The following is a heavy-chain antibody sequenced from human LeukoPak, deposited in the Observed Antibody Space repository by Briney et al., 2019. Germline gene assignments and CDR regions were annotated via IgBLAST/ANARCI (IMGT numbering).Heavy chain of an antibody. J-gene: IGHJ5*02. CDR2: INHSGST. Sequence: SETLSLTCAVYGGSFNGYYWSWLRQPPGKGLEWIGEINHSGSTNYSPALKSRVTISIDTSKNQFSLKLNSVTAADTAVYICARRGWRFKPGNWFDPWGEGTLVTVSS. D-gene: IGHD6-19*01. V-gene: IGHV4-34*01. CDR1: GGSFNGYY. CDR3: ARRGWRFKPGNWFDP.